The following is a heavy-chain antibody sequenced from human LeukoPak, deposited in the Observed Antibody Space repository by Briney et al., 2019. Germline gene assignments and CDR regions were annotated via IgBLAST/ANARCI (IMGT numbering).Heavy chain of an antibody. CDR3: AKKAQYDGHYPLDY. CDR1: GFTFSSYS. CDR2: TSDRGDYT. D-gene: IGHD4/OR15-4a*01. Sequence: GGSLRLSCAASGFTFSSYSMSWVRQAPGRGLEWVSGTSDRGDYTYYADSVKGRFTISRDTSKNTLYLQMNSLRAEDTALYFCAKKAQYDGHYPLDYWGQGTLVTVSA. V-gene: IGHV3-23*01. J-gene: IGHJ4*02.